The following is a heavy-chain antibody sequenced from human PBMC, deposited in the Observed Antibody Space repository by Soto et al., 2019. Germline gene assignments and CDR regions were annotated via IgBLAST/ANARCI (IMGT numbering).Heavy chain of an antibody. CDR3: ARTRRGETAIITDGLDL. D-gene: IGHD5-18*01. CDR2: IWYHGAYE. V-gene: IGHV3-33*01. Sequence: GGSLRLSCAASGFSFNTYGMNWVRQAQGRGLEWVALIWYHGAYEYYADSVKGRFTISRDNSRNTLYLQMNSLKAEDTAVYYCARTRRGETAIITDGLDLWGQETQVTVS. J-gene: IGHJ5*02. CDR1: GFSFNTYG.